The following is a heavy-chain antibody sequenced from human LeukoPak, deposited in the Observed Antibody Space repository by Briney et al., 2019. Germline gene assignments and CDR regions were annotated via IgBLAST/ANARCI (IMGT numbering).Heavy chain of an antibody. J-gene: IGHJ4*02. D-gene: IGHD3-22*01. CDR1: GDSISSGDYY. CDR3: ARSGYYDSSGYFDY. V-gene: IGHV4-61*02. Sequence: SETLSLTCTVSGDSISSGDYYWSWIRQPAGKGLEWIGRISSSGSTNYNPSLKSRVTISVDTSKNQFSLKLSSVTAADAAVYFCARSGYYDSSGYFDYWGQGTLVTVSS. CDR2: ISSSGST.